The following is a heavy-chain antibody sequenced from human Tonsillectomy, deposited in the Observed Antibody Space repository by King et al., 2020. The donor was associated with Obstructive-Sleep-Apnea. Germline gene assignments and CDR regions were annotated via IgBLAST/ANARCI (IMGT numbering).Heavy chain of an antibody. Sequence: VQLQQWGAGLLKPSETLSLTCAVDGGSFSGYYWSWIRQPPGKGLEWIGEINHSGSTNYNPSLKSRATISVDTSKNQFSLKVSSVTAADTAVYYCARGHTYYYDSSGYVLDYWGQGTLVTVSS. CDR1: GGSFSGYY. CDR2: INHSGST. D-gene: IGHD3-22*01. CDR3: ARGHTYYYDSSGYVLDY. J-gene: IGHJ4*02. V-gene: IGHV4-34*01.